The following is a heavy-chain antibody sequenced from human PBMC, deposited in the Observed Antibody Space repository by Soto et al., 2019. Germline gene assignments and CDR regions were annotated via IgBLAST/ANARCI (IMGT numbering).Heavy chain of an antibody. CDR2: IYYSGDT. Sequence: SETLSLTCTVSGGSISSSSYYWGWIRQPPGKGLEWIGYIYYSGDTNYNPSLKSRVTISVDTSKNQFSLKLSSMTAADTAVYYCARGYGRNFDYWGQGTLVTVSS. V-gene: IGHV4-39*07. J-gene: IGHJ4*02. CDR1: GGSISSSSYY. CDR3: ARGYGRNFDY. D-gene: IGHD5-18*01.